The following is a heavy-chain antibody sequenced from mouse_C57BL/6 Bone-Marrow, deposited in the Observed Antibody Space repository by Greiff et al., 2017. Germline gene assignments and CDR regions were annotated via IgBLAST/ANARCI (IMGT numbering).Heavy chain of an antibody. V-gene: IGHV1-82*01. CDR1: GYAFSSSW. CDR2: IYPGDGDT. CDR3: ARSLYGSSLCFDY. Sequence: QVQLQQSGPELVKPGASVKISCKASGYAFSSSWMNWVKQRPGKGLEWIGRIYPGDGDTNYNGKFQGKATLTADKSSSTAYMQSSSLTSEDSAVYCCARSLYGSSLCFDYWGQGTTLTVSS. D-gene: IGHD1-1*01. J-gene: IGHJ2*01.